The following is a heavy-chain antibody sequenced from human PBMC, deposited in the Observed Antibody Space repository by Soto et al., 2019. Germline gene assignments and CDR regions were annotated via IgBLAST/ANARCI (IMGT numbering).Heavy chain of an antibody. CDR3: AKDTPYGDYVFDH. Sequence: GGALRLSCAASGFTFSIYAMSWVRQAPGKGLEWVSAISGSGGSTYYADSVKGRFTISRDNSKNTLYLQMNSLRAEDTAVYYCAKDTPYGDYVFDHWGQGTLVTVSS. CDR1: GFTFSIYA. V-gene: IGHV3-23*01. CDR2: ISGSGGST. D-gene: IGHD4-17*01. J-gene: IGHJ4*02.